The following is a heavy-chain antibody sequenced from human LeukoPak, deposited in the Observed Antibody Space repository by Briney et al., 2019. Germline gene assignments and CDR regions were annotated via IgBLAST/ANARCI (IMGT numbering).Heavy chain of an antibody. Sequence: SETLSLTCTVSGGSISSYYWSWIRQPPGKGLEWIGYIYYSGSTKYNPSLKSRVTISVDTSKNQFSLKLSSVTAADTAVYYCARVGDGYNSWGQGTLVTVSS. V-gene: IGHV4-59*01. CDR2: IYYSGST. CDR3: ARVGDGYNS. CDR1: GGSISSYY. J-gene: IGHJ4*02. D-gene: IGHD5-24*01.